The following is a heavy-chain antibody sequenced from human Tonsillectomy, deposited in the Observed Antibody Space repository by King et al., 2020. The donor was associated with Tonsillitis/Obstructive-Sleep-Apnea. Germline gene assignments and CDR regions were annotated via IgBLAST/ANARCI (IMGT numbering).Heavy chain of an antibody. V-gene: IGHV3-30*01. Sequence: VKLVESGGGVVQPGRSLRLSCATSGFTFSSYAMHWVRQAPGKGLEWVAVISYDGSNKYYVDSVKGRFTISRDNSKNTLYLQMNSLRAEDTAVYYCARDYITIFGVVIPSSYFDYWGQGTLVTVSS. J-gene: IGHJ4*02. CDR3: ARDYITIFGVVIPSSYFDY. CDR1: GFTFSSYA. CDR2: ISYDGSNK. D-gene: IGHD3-3*01.